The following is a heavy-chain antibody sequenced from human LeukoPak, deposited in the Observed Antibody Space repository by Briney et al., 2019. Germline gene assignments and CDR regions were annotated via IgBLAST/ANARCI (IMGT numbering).Heavy chain of an antibody. Sequence: SVKVPCKASGGTFSSYAISWARQAPGQGLEWMGGIIPIFGTANYAQKFQGRVTITTDESTSTAYMELSSLRSEDTAVYYCARDRVGSSSLYWFDPWGQGTLVTVSS. CDR2: IIPIFGTA. D-gene: IGHD6-13*01. V-gene: IGHV1-69*05. CDR1: GGTFSSYA. CDR3: ARDRVGSSSLYWFDP. J-gene: IGHJ5*02.